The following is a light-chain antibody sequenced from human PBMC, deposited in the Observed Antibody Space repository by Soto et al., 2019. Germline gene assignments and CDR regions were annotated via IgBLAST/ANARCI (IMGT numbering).Light chain of an antibody. Sequence: DIQMTQSPATLSASVGDRVTITCRASQSVRSWLAWYQQKPGTAPKLLIFDASRLESGVPSRFSGSASGTEFTLTISSLQPDDFATYYCQQYNSYSPLTFGGGTKVDIK. J-gene: IGKJ4*01. CDR3: QQYNSYSPLT. V-gene: IGKV1-5*01. CDR2: DAS. CDR1: QSVRSW.